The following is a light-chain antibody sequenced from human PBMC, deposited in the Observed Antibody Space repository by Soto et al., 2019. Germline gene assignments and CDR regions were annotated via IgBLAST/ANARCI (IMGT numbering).Light chain of an antibody. J-gene: IGKJ5*01. V-gene: IGKV3-20*01. CDR3: QQYCSSSFT. CDR1: QSVSSSY. CDR2: GAS. Sequence: EIVMTQSPGTLSLSPGERATLSCRASQSVSSSYLAWHQQKPGQAPRLLIYGASSRATGIPDRFSGSGSGTDFTLTISRLEPEDFAVYYCQQYCSSSFTFGQGTRLEIK.